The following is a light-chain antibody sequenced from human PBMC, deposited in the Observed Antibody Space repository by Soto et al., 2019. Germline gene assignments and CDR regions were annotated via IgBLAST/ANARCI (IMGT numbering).Light chain of an antibody. V-gene: IGKV1-39*01. CDR3: QQTYSTLWT. J-gene: IGKJ1*01. CDR2: AAS. CDR1: QNINSH. Sequence: DLQMTQSPSSLSASVGDRVTITCRASQNINSHLHWYQQKPGKAPNLLIYAASSLDSGVSSRFSGSGSGTDFTLTISSLQPEDFAAYFCQQTYSTLWTFGQGTKVEIK.